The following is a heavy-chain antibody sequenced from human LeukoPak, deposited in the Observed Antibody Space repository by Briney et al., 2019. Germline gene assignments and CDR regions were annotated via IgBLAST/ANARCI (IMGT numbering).Heavy chain of an antibody. CDR1: GGSISGHY. CDR2: VHTTGGT. D-gene: IGHD3-10*01. CDR3: AKGGESSLPFDY. J-gene: IGHJ4*02. Sequence: PSETLSLTCTVSGGSISGHYWSWIRQPAGKEPEWMGRVHTTGGTNYNPSLKSRLTMSVDTSKNQFSLHLTSVTAADTAVYYCAKGGESSLPFDYWGQGTLVTVSS. V-gene: IGHV4-4*07.